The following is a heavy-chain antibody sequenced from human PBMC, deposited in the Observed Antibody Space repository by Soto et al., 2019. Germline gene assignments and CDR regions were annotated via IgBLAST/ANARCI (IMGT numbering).Heavy chain of an antibody. CDR1: GGSFSSYA. Sequence: ASVKVSCKAAGGSFSSYAISWVRQAPGQGLEWMGGIIPIFGTPSYAQKFQGRVTITADESTSTAYMELSSLRSEDTAVYYCAREYRSSSGRFDNWGQGTLVTVSS. CDR3: AREYRSSSGRFDN. CDR2: IIPIFGTP. J-gene: IGHJ4*02. V-gene: IGHV1-69*13. D-gene: IGHD6-6*01.